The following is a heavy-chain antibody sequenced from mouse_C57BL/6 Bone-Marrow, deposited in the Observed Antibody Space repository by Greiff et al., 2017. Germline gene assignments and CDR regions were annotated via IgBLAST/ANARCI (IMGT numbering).Heavy chain of an antibody. CDR3: TTMVTTEYYFDY. J-gene: IGHJ2*01. V-gene: IGHV14-1*01. Sequence: EVQLQQSGAELVRPGASVKLSCTASGFNIKDYYMHWVKQRPEQGLEWIGRIDPEDGDTEYAPKFQGKATMTAETSSNTAYLQLSSLTSEDTAVYYCTTMVTTEYYFDYWGQGTTLTVSS. CDR2: IDPEDGDT. D-gene: IGHD2-2*01. CDR1: GFNIKDYY.